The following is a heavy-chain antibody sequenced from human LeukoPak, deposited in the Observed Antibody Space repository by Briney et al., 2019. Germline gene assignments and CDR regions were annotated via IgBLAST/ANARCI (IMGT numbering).Heavy chain of an antibody. Sequence: PSETLSLTCTVSGGSISSYYWSWIRQPPGKGLEWIGYIYYSGSTNYNPSLKSRVTISMDTSKNQFSLNLSSVTAADTAVYYCAKCSQYCSSTSCYIWFDPWGQGTLVTVSS. D-gene: IGHD2-2*02. CDR3: AKCSQYCSSTSCYIWFDP. CDR1: GGSISSYY. J-gene: IGHJ5*02. V-gene: IGHV4-59*08. CDR2: IYYSGST.